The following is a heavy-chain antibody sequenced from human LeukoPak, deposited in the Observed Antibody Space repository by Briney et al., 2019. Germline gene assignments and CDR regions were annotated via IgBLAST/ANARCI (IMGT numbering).Heavy chain of an antibody. D-gene: IGHD3-10*01. J-gene: IGHJ5*02. CDR2: MNPNSGNT. CDR3: ARDEDYYGSETFDP. Sequence: ASVKVSCKASGYTFTSYDINWVRQATGQGLEWMGWMNPNSGNTGYAQKFQGRVTMTRNTSISTAYMELSSVRSEDTAVYYCARDEDYYGSETFDPWGQGTLVTVSS. CDR1: GYTFTSYD. V-gene: IGHV1-8*01.